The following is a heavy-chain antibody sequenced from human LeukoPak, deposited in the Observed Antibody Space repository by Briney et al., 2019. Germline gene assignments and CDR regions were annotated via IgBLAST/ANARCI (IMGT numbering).Heavy chain of an antibody. J-gene: IGHJ4*02. Sequence: ASVKVSCKASGYTFTGYYMHWVRQAPGQGLEWMGWINPNSGGTKYAQKFQGRVTLTRDTSISTAYMELSSLTSDDTAVFYCAISPISVDGTTFDYWGQGSLVTVSS. CDR1: GYTFTGYY. D-gene: IGHD6-13*01. V-gene: IGHV1-2*02. CDR2: INPNSGGT. CDR3: AISPISVDGTTFDY.